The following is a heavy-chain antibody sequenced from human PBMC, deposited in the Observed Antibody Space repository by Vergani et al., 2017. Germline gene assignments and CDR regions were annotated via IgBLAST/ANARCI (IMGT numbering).Heavy chain of an antibody. CDR2: IYYSGST. CDR1: GGSISSYY. J-gene: IGHJ4*02. Sequence: QVQLQESGPGLVKPSETLSLTCTVSGGSISSYYWSWIRQPPGKGLEWIGYIYYSGSTNYNPSLKSRVTISVDTSKNQFSLKLSSVTAADTAVYYCAGSYGLLWFGLDYWGQGTLVTVSS. D-gene: IGHD3-10*01. CDR3: AGSYGLLWFGLDY. V-gene: IGHV4-59*01.